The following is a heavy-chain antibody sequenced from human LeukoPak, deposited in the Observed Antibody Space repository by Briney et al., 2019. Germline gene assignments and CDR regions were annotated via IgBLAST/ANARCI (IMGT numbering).Heavy chain of an antibody. Sequence: SETLSLTCTVSGGSISSYYWSWIRQPAGKGLEWIGRIYTSGSTNYNPSLKSRVTMSVDTSKNQFSLKLSSVTAADTAVYYCAREREGIKLMLYAYYFDYWGQGTLVTVSS. J-gene: IGHJ4*02. CDR1: GGSISSYY. CDR2: IYTSGST. V-gene: IGHV4-4*07. CDR3: AREREGIKLMLYAYYFDY. D-gene: IGHD2-8*01.